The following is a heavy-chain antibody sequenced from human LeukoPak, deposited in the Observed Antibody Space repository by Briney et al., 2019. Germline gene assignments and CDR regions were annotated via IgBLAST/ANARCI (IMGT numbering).Heavy chain of an antibody. J-gene: IGHJ4*02. CDR1: GFTFSSYA. Sequence: GGSLRLSYAASGFTFSSYAMHWVRQAPGKGLEWVAVISYDGSNKYYADSVKGRFTISRDNSKNTLYLQMNSLRAEDTAVYFCAKDWDYKMATIPGYWGQGTLVTVSS. V-gene: IGHV3-30-3*01. D-gene: IGHD5-24*01. CDR3: AKDWDYKMATIPGY. CDR2: ISYDGSNK.